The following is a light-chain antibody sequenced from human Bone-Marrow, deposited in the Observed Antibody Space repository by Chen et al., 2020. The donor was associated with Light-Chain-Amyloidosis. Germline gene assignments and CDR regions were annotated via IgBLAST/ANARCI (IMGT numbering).Light chain of an antibody. CDR3: QQYGTSPLT. J-gene: IGKJ4*01. CDR2: GSS. CDR1: QTISSTY. V-gene: IGKV3-20*01. Sequence: EIVLTQPPGTLSLSPGEGANLSCRASQTISSTYLTWYQQKFGQAPRFLIHGSSSRATGSPDRFTGSGSGTDFTLSINRLAPEDFAMYYCQQYGTSPLTFGGGTKVEIK.